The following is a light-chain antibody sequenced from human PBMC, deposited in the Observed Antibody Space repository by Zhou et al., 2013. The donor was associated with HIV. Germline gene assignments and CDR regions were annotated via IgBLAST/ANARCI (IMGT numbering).Light chain of an antibody. CDR2: AAS. CDR3: QQANRFPQT. Sequence: DIQMTQSPSSLSASVGDRVTITCRASQDITHYLAWFQQKPGQAPKSLIYAASSLQSGVPSRFSGSGFGTDFTLTINRLHPEDFATYYCQQANRFPQTFGQGTKVEIK. V-gene: IGKV1-16*01. J-gene: IGKJ2*01. CDR1: QDITHY.